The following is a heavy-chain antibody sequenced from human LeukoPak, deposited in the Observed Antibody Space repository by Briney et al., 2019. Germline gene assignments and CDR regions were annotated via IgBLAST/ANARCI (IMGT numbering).Heavy chain of an antibody. CDR2: IYPSDSDT. J-gene: IGHJ4*02. V-gene: IGHV5-51*01. Sequence: GESLKISCKCSGYDFTRYWIAWVRQMPGKGLEWMGIIYPSDSDTRYSASFEGQVTISVDKSFTTAYLQWSSLAASDTAMYYCARRIPDGHYVGFDYRGQGTLVTVSS. CDR3: ARRIPDGHYVGFDY. CDR1: GYDFTRYW. D-gene: IGHD3-3*01.